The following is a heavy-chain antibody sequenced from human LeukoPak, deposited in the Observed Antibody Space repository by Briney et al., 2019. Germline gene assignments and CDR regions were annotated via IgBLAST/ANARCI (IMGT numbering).Heavy chain of an antibody. CDR1: GYSFTSYW. CDR2: IFPDDSDT. D-gene: IGHD6-6*01. V-gene: IGHV5-51*01. Sequence: GESLKISCKGSGYSFTSYWIGWVRQMPGKGLEWMAIIFPDDSDTRYSPSFQGQVTISADKSTSTAYLQWSSLKASDTAMYYCARRGHSSSSPFDYWGQGTLVTVSS. J-gene: IGHJ4*02. CDR3: ARRGHSSSSPFDY.